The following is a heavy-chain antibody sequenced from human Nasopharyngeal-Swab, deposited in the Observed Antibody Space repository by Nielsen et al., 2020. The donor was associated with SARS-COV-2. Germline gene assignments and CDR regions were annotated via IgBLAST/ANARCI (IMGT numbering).Heavy chain of an antibody. V-gene: IGHV4-30-4*01. J-gene: IGHJ5*02. Sequence: PGKGLEWIGYIYYSGSTYYNPSLKSRVTISVDTSKNQFSLKLSSVTAAGTAVYYCARELYYGSGSYYKWRGNWFDPWGQGTLVTVSS. CDR2: IYYSGST. D-gene: IGHD3-10*01. CDR3: ARELYYGSGSYYKWRGNWFDP.